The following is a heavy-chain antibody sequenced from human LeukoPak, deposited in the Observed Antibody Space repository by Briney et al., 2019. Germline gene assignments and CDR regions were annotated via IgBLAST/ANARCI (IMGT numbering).Heavy chain of an antibody. V-gene: IGHV5-51*01. Sequence: GESLKISCKSSGYSFTSYWIAWVRQMPGKGLEWMGILYPGDSDTRYSPSFQGQFTISADRSITTASLQWSSLKASDTAMYYCARLYLPYTSAWYGSAFDIWGQGTMVTVSS. D-gene: IGHD6-13*01. J-gene: IGHJ3*02. CDR3: ARLYLPYTSAWYGSAFDI. CDR1: GYSFTSYW. CDR2: LYPGDSDT.